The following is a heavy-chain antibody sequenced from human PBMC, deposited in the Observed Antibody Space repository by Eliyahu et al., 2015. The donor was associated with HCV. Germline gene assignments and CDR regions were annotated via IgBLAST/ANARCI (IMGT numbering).Heavy chain of an antibody. Sequence: QVQLQQWGAGLLKPSETLSLTCAVYGGSFSGYYWXWIRQPPGKGLEWIGEINHSGSTNYNPSLKSRVTISVDTSKNQFSLKLSSVTAADTAVYYCARGIRERGYYGSGSTRKFDYWGQGTLVTVSS. V-gene: IGHV4-34*01. CDR3: ARGIRERGYYGSGSTRKFDY. D-gene: IGHD3-10*01. CDR1: GGSFSGYY. CDR2: INHSGST. J-gene: IGHJ4*02.